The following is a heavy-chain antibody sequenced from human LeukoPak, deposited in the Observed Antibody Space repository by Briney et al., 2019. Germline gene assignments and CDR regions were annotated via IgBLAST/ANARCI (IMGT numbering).Heavy chain of an antibody. CDR2: ISSSSSTI. CDR1: GFTFSSYS. J-gene: IGHJ5*02. Sequence: PGGSLRLSCAASGFTFSSYSMNWVRQAPGKGLEWVSYISSSSSTIYYADSVKGRFIISRDNSNNMLYLQMNSLRVEDTAVYYCAKDWGSSDWYNWFDPWGQGTLVTVSS. D-gene: IGHD6-19*01. CDR3: AKDWGSSDWYNWFDP. V-gene: IGHV3-48*04.